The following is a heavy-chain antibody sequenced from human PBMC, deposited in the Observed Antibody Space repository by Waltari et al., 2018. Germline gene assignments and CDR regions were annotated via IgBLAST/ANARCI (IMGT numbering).Heavy chain of an antibody. CDR3: ARPKGGYDSSGYYPTPFDY. CDR1: GFTFISYE. J-gene: IGHJ4*02. CDR2: ISSSGTTI. Sequence: EVQLVESGGGLVQPGGSMRLSCAASGFTFISYEMNWVRQAPGKGLEWVSYISSSGTTIYYADAVRGRFTISRDNAKNSLYLQMNSLRAEDTAVYYCARPKGGYDSSGYYPTPFDYWGQGTLVTVSS. V-gene: IGHV3-48*03. D-gene: IGHD3-22*01.